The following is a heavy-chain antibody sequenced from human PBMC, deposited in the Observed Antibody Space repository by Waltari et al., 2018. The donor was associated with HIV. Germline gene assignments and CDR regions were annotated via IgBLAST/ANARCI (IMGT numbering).Heavy chain of an antibody. Sequence: ALVQPGGSLRLSCAASGFTFSSNSMNWVRQAPGKGLEWISYTSTSSSTIYYADSVKGRFTISRDNANNSLYLQMNSLRAEDTAVYYCARARGAGRGAFDFWCQVIMVSVSS. V-gene: IGHV3-48*04. CDR1: GFTFSSNS. D-gene: IGHD1-26*01. CDR3: ARARGAGRGAFDF. J-gene: IGHJ3*01. CDR2: TSTSSSTI.